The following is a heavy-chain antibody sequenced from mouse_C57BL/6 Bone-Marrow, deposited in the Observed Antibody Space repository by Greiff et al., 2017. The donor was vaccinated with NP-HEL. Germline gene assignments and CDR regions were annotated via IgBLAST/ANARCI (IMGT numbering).Heavy chain of an antibody. J-gene: IGHJ3*01. V-gene: IGHV1-82*01. CDR2: IYPGDGDT. CDR3: ARLLRGRFAY. Sequence: QVQLQQSGPELVKPGASVKISCKASGYAFSSSWMNWVKQRPGKGLEWIGRIYPGDGDTNYNGKFKGKATLTADKSSSTAYMQLSSLTSEDSAVYFCARLLRGRFAYWGRGTLITVSA. CDR1: GYAFSSSW. D-gene: IGHD1-1*01.